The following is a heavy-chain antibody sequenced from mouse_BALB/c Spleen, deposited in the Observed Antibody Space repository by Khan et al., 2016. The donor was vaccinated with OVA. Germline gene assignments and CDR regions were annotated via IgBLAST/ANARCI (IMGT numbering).Heavy chain of an antibody. CDR2: ISNGGGST. CDR3: ARQKMITTFPYAMDY. V-gene: IGHV5-12-2*01. Sequence: EVQLVESGGGLVQPGGSLKLSCAASGFTFSSYTMSWVRQTPEKRLEWVAYISNGGGSTYYPDTVTGRFTISRDNAKNTLYLQMSSLKSEDTAMYYCARQKMITTFPYAMDYWGQGTSVTVSS. CDR1: GFTFSSYT. J-gene: IGHJ4*01. D-gene: IGHD2-4*01.